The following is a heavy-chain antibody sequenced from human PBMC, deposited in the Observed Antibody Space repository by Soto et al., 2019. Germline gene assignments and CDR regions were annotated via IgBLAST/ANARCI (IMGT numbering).Heavy chain of an antibody. CDR1: GFTFSSYW. V-gene: IGHV3-7*01. CDR3: ARAMTRGYSTTWPLDF. D-gene: IGHD6-13*01. Sequence: GGSLRLSCAASGFTFSSYWINWVRQAPGKGLEWVASIKQDGGEKYYVDSVRGRFTISRDNAKNSLYLQMNSLRVEDTALYYCARAMTRGYSTTWPLDFWGQGTLVTVSS. J-gene: IGHJ4*02. CDR2: IKQDGGEK.